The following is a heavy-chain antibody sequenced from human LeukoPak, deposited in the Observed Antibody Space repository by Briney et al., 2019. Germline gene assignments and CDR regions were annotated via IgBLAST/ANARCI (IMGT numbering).Heavy chain of an antibody. CDR1: GFTFSSYA. V-gene: IGHV3-23*01. J-gene: IGHJ4*02. D-gene: IGHD3-10*01. CDR3: AKDSDMVRGVIDC. Sequence: GGSLRLSCAASGFTFSSYAMSWVCQAPGKGLEWVSVISGTGGATYYANSVKGRFTVSRDNSKNTLYLQLNSLRAEDTAMYYCAKDSDMVRGVIDCWGQGTLVTVSS. CDR2: ISGTGGAT.